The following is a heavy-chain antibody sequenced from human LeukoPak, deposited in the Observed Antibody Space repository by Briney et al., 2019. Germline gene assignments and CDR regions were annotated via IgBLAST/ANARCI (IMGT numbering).Heavy chain of an antibody. CDR2: IIPVLGIA. J-gene: IGHJ4*02. D-gene: IGHD2-2*02. Sequence: GASVKVSCKASGGTFSSYAISWVRQAPGQGLEWMGRIIPVLGIANYAQKFQGRVTITADKSTSTAYMELSSLRSEDTAVYYCANLGKYCSGFSCYKWGQGTLVTVSS. CDR3: ANLGKYCSGFSCYK. CDR1: GGTFSSYA. V-gene: IGHV1-69*04.